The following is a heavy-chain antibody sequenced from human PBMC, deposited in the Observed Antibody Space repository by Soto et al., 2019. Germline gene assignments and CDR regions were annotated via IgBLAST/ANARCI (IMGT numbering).Heavy chain of an antibody. CDR2: ISGSGGST. CDR1: GFTFSSYA. D-gene: IGHD6-19*01. CDR3: AKDRIAVAGRRTSFDY. Sequence: GGSLRLSCAASGFTFSSYAMSWVRQAPGKGLEWVSAISGSGGSTYYADSVKGRFTISRDNSKKTLYLQMNSLRAEDTAVYYCAKDRIAVAGRRTSFDYWGQGTLVTVSS. J-gene: IGHJ4*02. V-gene: IGHV3-23*01.